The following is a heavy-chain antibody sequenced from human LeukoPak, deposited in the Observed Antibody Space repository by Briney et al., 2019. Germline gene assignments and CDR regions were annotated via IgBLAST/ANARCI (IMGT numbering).Heavy chain of an antibody. J-gene: IGHJ4*02. CDR3: ARANMVRGDPDFDY. CDR1: GGSISSSSYY. Sequence: SETLSLTCTVSGGSISSSSYYWGWIRQPPGKGLEWIGSIYYSGSTYYNPSLKSRVTISVDTSKNQFSLKLSSVTAADTAVYYCARANMVRGDPDFDYWGQGTLVTVSS. V-gene: IGHV4-39*01. D-gene: IGHD3-10*01. CDR2: IYYSGST.